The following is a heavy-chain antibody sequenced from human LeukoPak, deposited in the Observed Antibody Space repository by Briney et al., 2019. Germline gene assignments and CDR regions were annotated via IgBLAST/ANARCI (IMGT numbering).Heavy chain of an antibody. V-gene: IGHV1-2*06. D-gene: IGHD6-13*01. Sequence: ASVKVSCKASGYTFTGYYMHWVRQAPGQGLEWMGRINPNSGGTNYAQKFQGRVTMTRDTSISTAYMELSRLRSDGTAVYYCARDREYSSSWYLDYYYYYGMDVWGQGTTVTVSS. CDR2: INPNSGGT. CDR3: ARDREYSSSWYLDYYYYYGMDV. J-gene: IGHJ6*02. CDR1: GYTFTGYY.